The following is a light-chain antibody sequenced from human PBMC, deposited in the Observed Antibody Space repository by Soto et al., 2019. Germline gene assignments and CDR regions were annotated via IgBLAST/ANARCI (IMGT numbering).Light chain of an antibody. J-gene: IGKJ1*01. CDR3: QQYGSSPRT. Sequence: EIVMTQSPATLSLSPGEGATLSCRASQSVSSDYLAWYQQKPGQAPRLLMYGASSRATGIPDRFSGSGSGSDFTLTISRLEPEDFAVYYCQQYGSSPRTFGQGTKVDIK. V-gene: IGKV3-20*01. CDR1: QSVSSDY. CDR2: GAS.